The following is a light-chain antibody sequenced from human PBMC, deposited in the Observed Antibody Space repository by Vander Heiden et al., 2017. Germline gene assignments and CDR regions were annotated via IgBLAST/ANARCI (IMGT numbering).Light chain of an antibody. CDR1: QSVSSY. Sequence: ILLTQSPATLSLPPGERATHSGRASQSVSSYLAWYQQKPGQAPRLLIYDASNRATGIPARFSGSGSGTDFTLTISSLEPEDFAVYYCQQRSNWPLTFGGGTKVEIK. CDR3: QQRSNWPLT. CDR2: DAS. V-gene: IGKV3-11*01. J-gene: IGKJ4*01.